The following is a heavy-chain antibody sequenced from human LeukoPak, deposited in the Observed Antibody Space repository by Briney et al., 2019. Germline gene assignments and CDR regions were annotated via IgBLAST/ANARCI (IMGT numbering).Heavy chain of an antibody. V-gene: IGHV1-2*02. CDR1: GYTFTGYY. CDR3: ARATTGDEGTDY. J-gene: IGHJ4*02. D-gene: IGHD4-11*01. CDR2: INPNSGGT. Sequence: ASVKVSCKASGYTFTGYYMHWVRQAPGQGLEWMGWINPNSGGTNYAQKFQGRVTMTRDTSISTAYMELSRLRSDDTAVYYCARATTGDEGTDYWGQETLVTVSS.